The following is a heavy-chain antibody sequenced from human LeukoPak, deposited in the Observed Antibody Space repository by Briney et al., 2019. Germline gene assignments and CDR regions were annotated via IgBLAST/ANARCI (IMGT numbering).Heavy chain of an antibody. CDR1: GFIVSSNY. V-gene: IGHV3-53*01. CDR3: ARATYYYGSGFDY. D-gene: IGHD3-10*01. J-gene: IGHJ4*02. Sequence: PGGSLRLSCAASGFIVSSNYMSWVRQAPGKGLEWVSVIYSGGSTYYADSVKGRFTISRDNSKNTLYLQMNSLRAEDTAVYYCARATYYYGSGFDYWGQGTLVAVSS. CDR2: IYSGGST.